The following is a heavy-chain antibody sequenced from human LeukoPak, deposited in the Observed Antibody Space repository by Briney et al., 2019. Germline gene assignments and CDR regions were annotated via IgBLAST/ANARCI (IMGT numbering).Heavy chain of an antibody. Sequence: SETLSLTCAVYGGSFSGYYWSWIRQPPGKGLEWIGEINHSGSTNYNPSLKSRVTISVDTSKNQFSLKLSPVTAADTAVYYCARGLEFGELSYWGQGTLVTVSS. J-gene: IGHJ4*02. D-gene: IGHD3-10*01. CDR2: INHSGST. CDR1: GGSFSGYY. V-gene: IGHV4-34*01. CDR3: ARGLEFGELSY.